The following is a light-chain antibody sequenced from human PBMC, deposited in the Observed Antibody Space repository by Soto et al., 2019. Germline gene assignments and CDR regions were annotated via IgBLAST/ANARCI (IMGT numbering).Light chain of an antibody. J-gene: IGKJ1*01. CDR3: QQSYSTPRT. Sequence: DIQMTQSPSSLSASVGDRVTITCRAGQSISSYLNWYQQKPGKAPKLRIYAASSLQSGVPSRFSGSGSGTDFTLTSSSLQPEDFATYDCQQSYSTPRTFGQGTKVDNK. V-gene: IGKV1-39*01. CDR2: AAS. CDR1: QSISSY.